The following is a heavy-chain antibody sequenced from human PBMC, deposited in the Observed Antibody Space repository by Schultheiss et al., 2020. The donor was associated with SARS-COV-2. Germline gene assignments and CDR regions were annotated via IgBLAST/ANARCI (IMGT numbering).Heavy chain of an antibody. D-gene: IGHD2-2*01. Sequence: SETLSLTCAVSGGSISSSNWWSWVRQPPGKGLEWIGEIYHSGSTNYNPSLKSRVTISVDKSKNQFSLKLSSVTAADTAVYYCARGVVVVPAASYYYYMDVWGQGTTVTVSS. CDR1: GGSISSSNW. CDR2: IYHSGST. J-gene: IGHJ6*03. V-gene: IGHV4-4*02. CDR3: ARGVVVVPAASYYYYMDV.